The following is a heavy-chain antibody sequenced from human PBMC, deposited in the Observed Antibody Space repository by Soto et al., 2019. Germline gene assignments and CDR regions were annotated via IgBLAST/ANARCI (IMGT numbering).Heavy chain of an antibody. V-gene: IGHV3-23*01. J-gene: IGHJ4*02. Sequence: EVQLLESGGGLIQPGGSLRLSCAASGFTFSSYAMSWVRQAPGKGLEWVSVISDSGDTIYNADSVKGRFTISRDNSKNTLYLQMHSLRAEDTAVYYCAKVYWTISGTTYDFFDYWGQGTLVTVSS. CDR1: GFTFSSYA. CDR3: AKVYWTISGTTYDFFDY. D-gene: IGHD1-7*01. CDR2: ISDSGDTI.